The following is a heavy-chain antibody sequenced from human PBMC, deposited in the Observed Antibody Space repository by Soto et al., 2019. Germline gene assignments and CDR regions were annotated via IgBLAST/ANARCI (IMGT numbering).Heavy chain of an antibody. CDR1: CGSIATGGIH. J-gene: IGHJ1*01. CDR2: GYYSASS. CDR3: ARRRDTHPFGGLDV. V-gene: IGHV4-39*01. Sequence: SGSVSLTCTVACGSIATGGIHWDWVRQSPGGRREWSGSGYYSASSYYNPSLRRRGTISANLSANPVSLRLTSVTAADAAVYFCARRRDTHPFGGLDVWGQGTLVTVSS. D-gene: IGHD3-10*01.